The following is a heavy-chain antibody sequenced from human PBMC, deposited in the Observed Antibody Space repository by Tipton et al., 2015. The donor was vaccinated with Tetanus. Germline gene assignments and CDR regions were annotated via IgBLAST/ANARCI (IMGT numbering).Heavy chain of an antibody. Sequence: RSLRLSCAASGFTFNTYGMNWVRQAPGKGLGWVAVIWYDGSQKYYADSVRGRFTVSRDNARMSLFLQLNSLRADDTAVYYCARDTYNWNRVLGNFDYWGQGALVTVSS. CDR1: GFTFNTYG. V-gene: IGHV3-33*01. CDR3: ARDTYNWNRVLGNFDY. D-gene: IGHD1-20*01. CDR2: IWYDGSQK. J-gene: IGHJ4*02.